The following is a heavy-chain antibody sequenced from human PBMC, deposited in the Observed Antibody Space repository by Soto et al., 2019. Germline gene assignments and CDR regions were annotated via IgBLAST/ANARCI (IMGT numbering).Heavy chain of an antibody. J-gene: IGHJ4*02. V-gene: IGHV3-11*05. CDR2: ISSSSSYT. CDR1: GFTFSDYY. D-gene: IGHD2-2*01. CDR3: ARGPRDIVVVPAANDY. Sequence: GGSLRLSCAASGFTFSDYYMSWIRQAPGKGLEWVSYISSSSSYTNYADSVKGRFTISRDNAKNSLYLQMNSLRAEDTAVYYCARGPRDIVVVPAANDYWGQGTLVTVSS.